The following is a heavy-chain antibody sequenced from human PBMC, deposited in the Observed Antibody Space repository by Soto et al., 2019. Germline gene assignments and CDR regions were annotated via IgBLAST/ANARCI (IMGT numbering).Heavy chain of an antibody. J-gene: IGHJ5*02. V-gene: IGHV1-2*02. CDR1: GYTFTGYY. Sequence: ASVKVSCKASGYTFTGYYMHWVRQAPGQGLEWMGWINPNSGGTNYAQKFQGRVTMTRDTSISTAYMELSRLRSDDTAAYYCARDLGYCSGGSCYNWFDPWGQGTLVTVSS. D-gene: IGHD2-15*01. CDR2: INPNSGGT. CDR3: ARDLGYCSGGSCYNWFDP.